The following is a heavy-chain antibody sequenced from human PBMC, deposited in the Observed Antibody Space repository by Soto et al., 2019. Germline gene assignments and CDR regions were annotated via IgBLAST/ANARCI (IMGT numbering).Heavy chain of an antibody. CDR1: GFTLSDHY. CDR2: STKKANSYTA. Sequence: EVQLVESGGGLVQPGGSLSLSCAASGFTLSDHYMDWVRQAPGKGLEWVGRSTKKANSYTADYAPSVKGRFTISIDDSKNSLHLQMHSLKTEDTAMYFCARAVEYGEYGYYYYGREDWGQGTTVTVSS. V-gene: IGHV3-72*01. D-gene: IGHD4-17*01. J-gene: IGHJ6*01. CDR3: ARAVEYGEYGYYYYGRED.